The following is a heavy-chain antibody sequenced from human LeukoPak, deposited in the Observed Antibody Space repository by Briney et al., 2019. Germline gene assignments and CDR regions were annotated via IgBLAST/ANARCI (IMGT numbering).Heavy chain of an antibody. Sequence: SEPLSLTCTVSGGSISSYYWSWIRQPAGKGLEWIGRIYTSGSTNYNPSLKSRVTMSVDTSKNQFSLKLSSVTAADTAVYYCARDHDSSGYRDAFDIWGQGTMVTVSS. J-gene: IGHJ3*02. D-gene: IGHD3-22*01. CDR1: GGSISSYY. CDR3: ARDHDSSGYRDAFDI. CDR2: IYTSGST. V-gene: IGHV4-4*07.